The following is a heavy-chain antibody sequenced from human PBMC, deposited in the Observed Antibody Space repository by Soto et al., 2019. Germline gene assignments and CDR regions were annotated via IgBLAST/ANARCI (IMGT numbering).Heavy chain of an antibody. CDR1: GYTFTSYG. D-gene: IGHD2-8*02. V-gene: IGHV1-18*04. J-gene: IGHJ4*02. CDR3: AKRGDSTGKNDFDY. CDR2: ISTDNGNT. Sequence: ASVKVSCKASGYTFTSYGINWVRQAPGQGLERMGWISTDNGNTKYAQTFQGRVTITRDTSASTAYMDLSSLRSEDTAVYYCAKRGDSTGKNDFDYWGQGTLVTVSS.